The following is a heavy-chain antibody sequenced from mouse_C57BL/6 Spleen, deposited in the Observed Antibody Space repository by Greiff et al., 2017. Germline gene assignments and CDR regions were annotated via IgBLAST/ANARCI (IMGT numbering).Heavy chain of an antibody. Sequence: QVQLQQPGAELVMPGASVKLSCKASGYTFTSYWMHWVKQRPGQGLEWIGEIDPSDSYTNYNQKFKGKSTLTVDKSSSTAYMQLSSRTSEDSAVYYCARRGNGNYWYFDVWGTGTTVTVSS. D-gene: IGHD2-1*01. J-gene: IGHJ1*03. CDR1: GYTFTSYW. CDR3: ARRGNGNYWYFDV. CDR2: IDPSDSYT. V-gene: IGHV1-69*01.